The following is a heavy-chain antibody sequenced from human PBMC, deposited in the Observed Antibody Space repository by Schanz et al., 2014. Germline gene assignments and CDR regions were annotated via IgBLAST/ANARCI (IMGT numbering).Heavy chain of an antibody. D-gene: IGHD3-10*01. CDR2: ISGSGGST. CDR3: AKGRFGELSAFDI. CDR1: GFTFSSYS. V-gene: IGHV3-23*01. Sequence: EVQLLESGGGLVQPGGSLRLSCTASGFTFSSYSMNWVRQAPGKGLEWVSAISGSGGSTYYADSVKGRFTISRDNSKNSLYLEMNSLRAEDTAVYYCAKGRFGELSAFDIWGQGTMXTVSS. J-gene: IGHJ3*02.